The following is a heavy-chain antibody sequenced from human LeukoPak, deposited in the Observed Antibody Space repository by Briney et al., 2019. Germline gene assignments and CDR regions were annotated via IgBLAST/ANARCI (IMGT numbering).Heavy chain of an antibody. CDR2: IYYSGST. V-gene: IGHV4-39*02. CDR3: AREGSGWYGIGMDV. D-gene: IGHD6-19*01. J-gene: IGHJ6*02. CDR1: GGSISSSSYY. Sequence: PSETLSLTCTVSGGSISSSSYYWGWIRPPPGKGLEWIGSIYYSGSTYYNPSLKSRVTISVDPSKNQFPLKLSSVTAADTAVYYCAREGSGWYGIGMDVWGQGTTVTVSS.